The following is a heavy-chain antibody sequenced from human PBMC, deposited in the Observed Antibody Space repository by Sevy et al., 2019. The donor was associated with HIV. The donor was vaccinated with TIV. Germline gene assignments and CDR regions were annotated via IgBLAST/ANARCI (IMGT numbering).Heavy chain of an antibody. J-gene: IGHJ3*02. Sequence: GGSLRLSCAASGFTFSSYAMNWVRQAPGMGLQWVSGLNGGGGSTSYAGSVKGRFAISRDNSKNTLYLQMNSLRAEDTAVYYCAKDRIWELGDAFDIWGQGTMVTVSS. V-gene: IGHV3-23*01. CDR1: GFTFSSYA. D-gene: IGHD3-10*01. CDR3: AKDRIWELGDAFDI. CDR2: LNGGGGST.